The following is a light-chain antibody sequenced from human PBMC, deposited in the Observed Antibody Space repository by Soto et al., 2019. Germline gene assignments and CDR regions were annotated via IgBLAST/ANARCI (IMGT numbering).Light chain of an antibody. J-gene: IGKJ2*01. Sequence: EIVMTQSPATLSVSPGERATLSCRASQSVSSDLAWYQQKPGQAPRLLIYGASTRATAIPARFSGIGSGTEFTLTISSLQSEDFALYYYQQYNNWPTFGQGTKLEIK. V-gene: IGKV3-15*01. CDR2: GAS. CDR3: QQYNNWPT. CDR1: QSVSSD.